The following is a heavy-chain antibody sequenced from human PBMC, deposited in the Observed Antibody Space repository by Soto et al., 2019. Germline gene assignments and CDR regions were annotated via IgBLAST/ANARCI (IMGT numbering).Heavy chain of an antibody. J-gene: IGHJ4*02. V-gene: IGHV3-30*18. CDR2: ISYDGSNK. CDR3: AKDSDIVVVVAAYFDY. Sequence: AGGSLRLSCAASGFTFSSYGMHWVRQAPGKGLEWVAVISYDGSNKYYADSVKGRFTISRDNSNNTLYLQMNSLRAEDTAVYYCAKDSDIVVVVAAYFDYWGQGTLVTVSS. D-gene: IGHD2-15*01. CDR1: GFTFSSYG.